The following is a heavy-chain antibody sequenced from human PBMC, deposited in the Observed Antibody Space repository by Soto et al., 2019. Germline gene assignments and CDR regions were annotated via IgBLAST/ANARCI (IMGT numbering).Heavy chain of an antibody. Sequence: QVQLVQSGAEVKKPGSSVKVSCKASGGTFSSYSINWVRQAPGQGLEWMGEIIPIFGTANYAQKFQGRVTSTADESTSTAYMELSSLRSEDTAVYYGARDGGRHSGGIDYSGQGTLVTVSS. CDR3: ARDGGRHSGGIDY. J-gene: IGHJ4*02. V-gene: IGHV1-69*01. CDR1: GGTFSSYS. CDR2: IIPIFGTA. D-gene: IGHD1-26*01.